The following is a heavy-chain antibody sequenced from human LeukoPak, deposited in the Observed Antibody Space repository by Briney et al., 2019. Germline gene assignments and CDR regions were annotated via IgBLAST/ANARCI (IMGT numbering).Heavy chain of an antibody. D-gene: IGHD3-9*01. J-gene: IGHJ4*02. CDR2: IYYSGST. V-gene: IGHV4-39*07. Sequence: SETLSLTCTVSGGSISSSSYYWGWIRQPPGKGLEWIGSIYYSGSTYYNPSLKSRITISVDTSKNQFSLKLSSVTAADTAVYYCAKDMGSTGSTFENDYWGQGTLVTVSS. CDR3: AKDMGSTGSTFENDY. CDR1: GGSISSSSYY.